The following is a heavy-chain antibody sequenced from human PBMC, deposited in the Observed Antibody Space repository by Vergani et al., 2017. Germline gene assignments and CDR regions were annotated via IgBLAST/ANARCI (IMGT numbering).Heavy chain of an antibody. D-gene: IGHD3-16*02. CDR2: INSDGSST. CDR1: GFTFSSYW. J-gene: IGHJ4*02. CDR3: ARADHHYDYVWGSYRYTIVPFDY. V-gene: IGHV3-74*01. Sequence: EVQLVESGGGLVQPGGSLRLSCAASGFTFSSYWMHWVRQAPGKGLVWVSRINSDGSSTSYADSVKGRFTISRDNAKNTLYLQMNSLRAEDTAVYYCARADHHYDYVWGSYRYTIVPFDYWGQGTLVTVSS.